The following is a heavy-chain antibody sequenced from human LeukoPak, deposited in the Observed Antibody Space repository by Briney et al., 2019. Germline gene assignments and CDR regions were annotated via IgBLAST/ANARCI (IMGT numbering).Heavy chain of an antibody. CDR3: ATAPGRSYRLFDY. V-gene: IGHV3-23*01. J-gene: IGHJ4*02. Sequence: GGSLRLSCAASGFTFGTYAMSWVRQAPGKGLEWVSAISGSGAYTFYADSVKGRFTISRDNSKNTLYLQMSSLRAEDTAVYYWATAPGRSYRLFDYWGQGTLVTVSS. CDR1: GFTFGTYA. CDR2: ISGSGAYT. D-gene: IGHD3-16*02.